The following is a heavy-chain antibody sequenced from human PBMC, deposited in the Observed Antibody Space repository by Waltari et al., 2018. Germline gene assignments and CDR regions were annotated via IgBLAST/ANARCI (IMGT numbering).Heavy chain of an antibody. CDR2: IIPIFGTA. J-gene: IGHJ5*02. CDR1: GSTFSSYA. Sequence: QVQLVQSGAEVKKPGSSVKVSCKASGSTFSSYAIRWVRTAPGQGLEWMGGIIPIFGTANYAQKFQGRVTITADESTSTAYMELSSLRSEDTAVYYCARAMPTGTTNWFDPWGQGTLVTVSS. V-gene: IGHV1-69*01. D-gene: IGHD1-7*01. CDR3: ARAMPTGTTNWFDP.